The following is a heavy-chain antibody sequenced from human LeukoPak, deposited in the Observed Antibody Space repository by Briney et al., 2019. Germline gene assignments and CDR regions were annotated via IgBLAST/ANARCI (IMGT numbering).Heavy chain of an antibody. J-gene: IGHJ6*03. V-gene: IGHV3-23*01. Sequence: GGSLRLSCAASGFTFRRYGMTWVRQAPGKGLDWVSSVSDSGRNTYYADSVKGRFTISRDNSKNTLYLQMNSLRAEDTAVYYCAKDQVPYYYYYMDVWGKGTTVTISS. CDR3: AKDQVPYYYYYMDV. CDR1: GFTFRRYG. CDR2: VSDSGRNT. D-gene: IGHD4/OR15-4a*01.